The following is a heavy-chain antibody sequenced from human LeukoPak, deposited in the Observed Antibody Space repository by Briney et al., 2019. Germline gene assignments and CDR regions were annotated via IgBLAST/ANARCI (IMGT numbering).Heavy chain of an antibody. J-gene: IGHJ4*02. D-gene: IGHD3-10*01. CDR2: INPNSGGT. V-gene: IGHV1-2*02. CDR1: GYIFTGYY. CDR3: ARGRSFGELGVY. Sequence: ASVKVSCKASGYIFTGYYMHWVRQAPGQGLEWMGWINPNSGGTNYAPKFQGRVTMTRDTSISTAYMELSRLTSDDTAVYYCARGRSFGELGVYWGQGTLLTVSS.